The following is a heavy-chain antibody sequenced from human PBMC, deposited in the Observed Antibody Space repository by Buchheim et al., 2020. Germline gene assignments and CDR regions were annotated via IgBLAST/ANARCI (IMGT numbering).Heavy chain of an antibody. J-gene: IGHJ4*02. CDR2: ISYDGSNK. D-gene: IGHD6-13*01. CDR1: GFTFSSYG. Sequence: QVQLVESGGGVVQPGRSLRLSCAASGFTFSSYGMHWVRQAPGKGLEWVAVISYDGSNKYYADSVKGRFTISRDNSKNTLYLQMNSLRVEDTAVYYCAKDFHSGTFDYWGQGTL. V-gene: IGHV3-30*18. CDR3: AKDFHSGTFDY.